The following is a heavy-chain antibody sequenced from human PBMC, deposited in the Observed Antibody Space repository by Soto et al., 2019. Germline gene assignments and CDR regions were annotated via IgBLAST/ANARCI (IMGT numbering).Heavy chain of an antibody. V-gene: IGHV3-73*01. CDR3: TSGVSLNYYYGMDV. J-gene: IGHJ6*02. CDR2: IRSKANSYAT. Sequence: GSLRLSCAASGFTFSGFAMHWVRQASGRGLEWVGRIRSKANSYATVYAASVKGRFTISRDDSKNTAYLQMNSLKTEDTAVYYCTSGVSLNYYYGMDVWGQGTTVTVSS. CDR1: GFTFSGFA. D-gene: IGHD2-8*01.